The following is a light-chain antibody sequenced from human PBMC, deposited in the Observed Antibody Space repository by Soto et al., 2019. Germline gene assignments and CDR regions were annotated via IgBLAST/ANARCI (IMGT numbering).Light chain of an antibody. CDR3: QQYNNWPWT. J-gene: IGKJ1*01. Sequence: EIGMTQSPATLSVSPGGRDTLSCRASQSISDTLAWYQQKPGQAPRLLIYSASRRATGFPGRFSGSGSGTDFTLTTSSLQSEDLAVYYCQQYNNWPWTFGQGTKVEIK. V-gene: IGKV3-15*01. CDR1: QSISDT. CDR2: SAS.